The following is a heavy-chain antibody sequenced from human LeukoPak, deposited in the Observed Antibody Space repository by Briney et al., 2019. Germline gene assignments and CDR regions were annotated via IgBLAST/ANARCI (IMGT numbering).Heavy chain of an antibody. Sequence: GGSLRLSCAASGFTFSSYAMSWVRQAPGKGLEWVSAISKSGGNTYYADSVKGRFTISRDNSKNTQYLQMNSLRAEDTAVYYCATSWGPDTSTSRWGRDGVDVWGQGTTVTVCS. J-gene: IGHJ6*02. CDR3: ATSWGPDTSTSRWGRDGVDV. D-gene: IGHD3-16*01. CDR1: GFTFSSYA. CDR2: ISKSGGNT. V-gene: IGHV3-23*01.